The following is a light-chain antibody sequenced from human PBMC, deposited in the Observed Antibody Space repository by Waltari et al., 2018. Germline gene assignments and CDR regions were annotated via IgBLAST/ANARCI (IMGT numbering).Light chain of an antibody. CDR1: RWHSNHI. CDR3: QTGGHGTWV. CDR2: VNSDGSH. V-gene: IGLV4-69*01. J-gene: IGLJ3*02. Sequence: QLVLTQSPSASAALGASVKLTCSLHRWHSNHIVACLQQQPEKGPRFLMKVNSDGSHSKGDEIPDRFSGSSSGAERYLTISSVQSEDEADYYCQTGGHGTWVFGGGTKLTVL.